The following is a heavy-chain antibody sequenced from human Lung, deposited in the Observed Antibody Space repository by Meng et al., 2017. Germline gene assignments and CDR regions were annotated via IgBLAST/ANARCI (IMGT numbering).Heavy chain of an antibody. J-gene: IGHJ2*01. Sequence: LQESGPGLLKPSQTLSLTCTVSGGSISSSNYYWSWIRQPPGKGLEWSGHIYNSGSTYYNPSLKSRITISVDTSKNQFSLKLSSVTAADTAVYYCARGQKGYFDLWGRGTLVTVSS. V-gene: IGHV4-30-4*01. CDR1: GGSISSSNYY. CDR2: IYNSGST. CDR3: ARGQKGYFDL.